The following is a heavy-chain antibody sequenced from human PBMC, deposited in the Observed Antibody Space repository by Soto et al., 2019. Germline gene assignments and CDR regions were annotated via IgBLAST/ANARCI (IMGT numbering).Heavy chain of an antibody. J-gene: IGHJ3*02. D-gene: IGHD5-18*01. CDR1: GYTFTDYY. V-gene: IGHV1-2*02. Sequence: XSVKVSCKTSGYTFTDYYTHWGRQAPVQGLEWMGWMNPKSGGAYFAQKFQGRVTLTRDTSIGTAYIEVNSLTSDDTAVYFCTRENIENSDGLYDAFDIWGQGTTVTVSS. CDR2: MNPKSGGA. CDR3: TRENIENSDGLYDAFDI.